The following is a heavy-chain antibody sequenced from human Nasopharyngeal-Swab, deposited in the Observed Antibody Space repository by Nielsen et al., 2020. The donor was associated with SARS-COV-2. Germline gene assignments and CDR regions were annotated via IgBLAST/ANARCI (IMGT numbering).Heavy chain of an antibody. CDR1: GFTFSSYA. CDR2: ISYDGSNK. Sequence: GESLKISCAASGFTFSSYAMHWVRQAPGKGLEWVAVISYDGSNKYYADSVKGRFTISRDNSKNTLYPQMNSLRAEDTAVYYCARDQLGDTAMVTLDYWGQGTLVTVSS. CDR3: ARDQLGDTAMVTLDY. V-gene: IGHV3-30*04. D-gene: IGHD5-18*01. J-gene: IGHJ4*02.